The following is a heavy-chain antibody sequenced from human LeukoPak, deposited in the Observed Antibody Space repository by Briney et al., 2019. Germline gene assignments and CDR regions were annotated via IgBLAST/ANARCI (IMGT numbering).Heavy chain of an antibody. J-gene: IGHJ5*02. CDR3: AKVHLRFSPFDP. D-gene: IGHD3-3*01. V-gene: IGHV4-59*01. CDR2: INSSGGT. CDR1: GVSISSYY. Sequence: SETLSLTCTVSGVSISSYYWSWVRQPPGKGLEYIGYINSSGGTNYNPSLKSRVTISIDTSKNQFSLRLTSVTAADTAVYYCAKVHLRFSPFDPWGQGTLVTVSS.